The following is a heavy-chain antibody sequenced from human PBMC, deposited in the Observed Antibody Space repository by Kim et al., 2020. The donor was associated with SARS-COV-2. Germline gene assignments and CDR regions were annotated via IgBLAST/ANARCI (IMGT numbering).Heavy chain of an antibody. Sequence: GGSLRLSCAASGFTFDDYAMHWVRQAPGKGLEWVSGISWNSGSIGYADSVKGRFTISRDNAKNSLYLQMNSLRAEDTALYYCAKDHGCSGGSCYSGKIYYSYYYGMDVWGQGTTVTVSS. CDR1: GFTFDDYA. J-gene: IGHJ6*02. D-gene: IGHD2-15*01. V-gene: IGHV3-9*01. CDR2: ISWNSGSI. CDR3: AKDHGCSGGSCYSGKIYYSYYYGMDV.